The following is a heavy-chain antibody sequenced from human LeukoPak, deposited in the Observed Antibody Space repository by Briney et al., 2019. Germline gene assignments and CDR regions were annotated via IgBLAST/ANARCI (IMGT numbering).Heavy chain of an antibody. CDR1: GGSFSGYY. CDR2: INHSGST. CDR3: ARGRAGYCSGGSCSRFDY. J-gene: IGHJ4*02. D-gene: IGHD2-15*01. V-gene: IGHV4-34*01. Sequence: PSETLSLTCAVYGGSFSGYYWSWIRQPPGKGLDWIGEINHSGSTNYNPSLKSRVTISVDTSKNQFSLKLSSVTAADTAVYYCARGRAGYCSGGSCSRFDYWGQGTLVTVSS.